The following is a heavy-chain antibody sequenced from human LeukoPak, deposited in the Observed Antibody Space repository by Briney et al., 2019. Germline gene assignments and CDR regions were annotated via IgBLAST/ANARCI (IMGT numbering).Heavy chain of an antibody. CDR3: ARGLMAVAGTGFDY. Sequence: GGSLRLCCAASGFTFSSYMLNWLRQAPGKGLEWVSSISRGGDYTYSEDSVKGRFTISRDNAKASLYLQLNSLKTEDTAVYYCARGLMAVAGTGFDYWARRTLVTVSS. J-gene: IGHJ4*02. CDR1: GFTFSSYM. V-gene: IGHV3-21*01. CDR2: ISRGGDYT. D-gene: IGHD6-19*01.